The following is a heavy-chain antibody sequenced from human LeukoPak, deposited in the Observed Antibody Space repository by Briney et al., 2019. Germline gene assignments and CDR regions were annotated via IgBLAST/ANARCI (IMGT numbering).Heavy chain of an antibody. Sequence: SETLSLTCAVYGGSFSGYYWNWIRQPPGKGLEWIGEINHSGSTNYNPSLKSRVTISVDTPKNQFSLKLNSVTAADTAVYYCATRPTPPYYYYYYMDVWGKGTTVTVSS. CDR3: ATRPTPPYYYYYYMDV. J-gene: IGHJ6*03. CDR1: GGSFSGYY. CDR2: INHSGST. V-gene: IGHV4-34*01. D-gene: IGHD4-23*01.